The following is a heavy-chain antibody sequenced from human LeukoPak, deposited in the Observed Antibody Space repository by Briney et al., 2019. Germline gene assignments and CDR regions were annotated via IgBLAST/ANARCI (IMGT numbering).Heavy chain of an antibody. Sequence: SETLSLTCAVYGGSFSGYYWSWIRQPPGKGLEWIGEINNSGSTNYNPSLKSRVTISVDTSKNQFSLKLSSVTAADTAVYYCARVEKIAAAGTGNWFDPWGQGTLVTVSS. CDR1: GGSFSGYY. CDR3: ARVEKIAAAGTGNWFDP. D-gene: IGHD6-13*01. V-gene: IGHV4-34*01. CDR2: INNSGST. J-gene: IGHJ5*02.